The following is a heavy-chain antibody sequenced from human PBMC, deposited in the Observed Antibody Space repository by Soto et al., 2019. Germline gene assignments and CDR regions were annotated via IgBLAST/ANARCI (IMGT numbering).Heavy chain of an antibody. CDR1: GYTFTSYG. Sequence: QVQLVQSGGEVTKPGASVKVSCKSSGYTFTSYGVSWVRQAPGQGLEWLGWISVYTGNTKQAQKFQDRVTLTTDASTSTAYMDLRSVRSDDTAVYYCARDRCTTDICYTHHFDVGGQGNTVTLSS. D-gene: IGHD2-8*01. J-gene: IGHJ6*02. CDR2: ISVYTGNT. CDR3: ARDRCTTDICYTHHFDV. V-gene: IGHV1-18*04.